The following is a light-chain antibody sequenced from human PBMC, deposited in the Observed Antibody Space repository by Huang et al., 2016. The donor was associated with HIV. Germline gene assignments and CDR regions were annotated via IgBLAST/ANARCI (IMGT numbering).Light chain of an antibody. V-gene: IGKV3D-15*01. CDR2: GAS. J-gene: IGKJ2*01. CDR1: QSVSSN. Sequence: EVVMTQSPATLSVSPGERATLSCRASQSVSSNLAWYQQKPGQAPRLLIYGASTRATGSPARFSGSGSGTEFTLTISSLQSEDFAVYYCQQYNNWPPVTFGQGTKLEIK. CDR3: QQYNNWPPVT.